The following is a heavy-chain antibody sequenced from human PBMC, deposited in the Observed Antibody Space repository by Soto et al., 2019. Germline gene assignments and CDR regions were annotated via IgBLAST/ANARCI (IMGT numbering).Heavy chain of an antibody. D-gene: IGHD3-3*01. J-gene: IGHJ4*02. Sequence: GSLRLSCAASGFTFRSYAMIWGRQGPGEGLEWVSAISGSGGSTYYADSVKGRFTISRGNSKNTLYLQMNSLRAEDTAVYYCATNRLTYYDFWSGGSGYYFDYWGQGTLVTVSS. CDR3: ATNRLTYYDFWSGGSGYYFDY. CDR2: ISGSGGST. CDR1: GFTFRSYA. V-gene: IGHV3-23*01.